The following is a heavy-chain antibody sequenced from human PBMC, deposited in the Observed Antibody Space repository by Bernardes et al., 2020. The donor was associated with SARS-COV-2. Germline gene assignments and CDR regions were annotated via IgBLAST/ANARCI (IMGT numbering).Heavy chain of an antibody. D-gene: IGHD3-3*01. Sequence: GGSLRLSCAASGFTFSSYSMNWVRQAPGKGLEWVSYISSSSSTIYYADSVKGRFTISRDNAKNSLYLQMNSLRAEDTAVYYCARDPSLRFLEWLSAEYYYYYMDVWGKGTTVTVSS. CDR3: ARDPSLRFLEWLSAEYYYYYMDV. V-gene: IGHV3-48*04. CDR2: ISSSSSTI. CDR1: GFTFSSYS. J-gene: IGHJ6*03.